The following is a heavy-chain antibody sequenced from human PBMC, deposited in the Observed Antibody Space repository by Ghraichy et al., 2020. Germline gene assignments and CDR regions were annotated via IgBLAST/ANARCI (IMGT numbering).Heavy chain of an antibody. CDR2: IYYSGST. V-gene: IGHV4-39*01. CDR1: GGSISSSSYY. CDR3: ARVQWLVPILIDY. Sequence: SETLSLTCTVSGGSISSSSYYWGWIRQPPGKGLEWIGSIYYSGSTYYNPSLKSRVTISVDTSKNQFSLKLSSVTAADTAVYYCARVQWLVPILIDYWGQGTLVTVSS. J-gene: IGHJ4*02. D-gene: IGHD6-19*01.